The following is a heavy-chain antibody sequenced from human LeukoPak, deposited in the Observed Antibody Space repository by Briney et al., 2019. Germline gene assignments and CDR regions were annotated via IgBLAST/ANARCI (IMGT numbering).Heavy chain of an antibody. J-gene: IGHJ4*02. D-gene: IGHD1-1*01. CDR1: GFSFSNSW. CDR3: AKDVRNDASRGYFDY. V-gene: IGHV3-74*01. CDR2: ISNDGSSS. Sequence: GGSLRLSCAASGFSFSNSWMHWVRQVPGKGLLWVSRISNDGSSSIYADSVKGRFTISRDNAKNTLDLQMHSLRAEDTAVYYCAKDVRNDASRGYFDYWGQGILVTVSS.